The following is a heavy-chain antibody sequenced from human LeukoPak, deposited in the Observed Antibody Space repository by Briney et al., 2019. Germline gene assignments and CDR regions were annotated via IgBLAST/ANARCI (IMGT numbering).Heavy chain of an antibody. CDR3: ARGGFDIVVVPAANGDNWFDP. CDR2: IFHSGST. CDR1: GGSISSSNW. J-gene: IGHJ5*02. V-gene: IGHV4-4*02. D-gene: IGHD2-2*01. Sequence: ASETLSLTCAVSGGSISSSNWWSWVRQPPGKGLEWIGKIFHSGSTNYNPSLKSRVTISVDKSKNQFSLKLSSVTAADTAVYYCARGGFDIVVVPAANGDNWFDPWGQGTLSPSPQ.